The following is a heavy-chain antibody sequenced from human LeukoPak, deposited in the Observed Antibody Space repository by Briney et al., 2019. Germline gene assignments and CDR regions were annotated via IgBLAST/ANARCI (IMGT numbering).Heavy chain of an antibody. CDR2: IYSGGST. V-gene: IGHV3-66*02. CDR1: GFTVSSNY. D-gene: IGHD3-3*01. J-gene: IGHJ4*02. CDR3: ARVYDFWSGYYLDY. Sequence: GGSLRLSCAASGFTVSSNYMSWVRQAPGKGLEWVSIIYSGGSTYYADSVKGRFTISRDNSKNTLYLQMNSLRAEDTAVYYCARVYDFWSGYYLDYWGQGTLVTVSS.